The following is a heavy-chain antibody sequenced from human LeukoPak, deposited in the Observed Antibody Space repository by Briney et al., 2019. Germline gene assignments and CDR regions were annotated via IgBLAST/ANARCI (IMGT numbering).Heavy chain of an antibody. CDR2: SDYSGGS. J-gene: IGHJ3*02. Sequence: SETLSLTCTVSGGSISSYHWSWIRQPPGKGLEWIGYSDYSGGSHYNPSLKSRVTISVDTSKNQFSLKLRSVTAADTAVYYCARVGSHAFDIWGQGTMVTVSS. V-gene: IGHV4-59*01. CDR3: ARVGSHAFDI. CDR1: GGSISSYH.